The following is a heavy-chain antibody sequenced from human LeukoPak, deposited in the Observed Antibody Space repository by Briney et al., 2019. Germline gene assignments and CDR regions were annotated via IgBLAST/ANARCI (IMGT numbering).Heavy chain of an antibody. CDR1: GFTFRSYT. CDR2: ISTSSSYI. CDR3: VRDLTYDYDSSGYYGGDY. V-gene: IGHV3-21*01. D-gene: IGHD3-22*01. Sequence: PGGSLRLSCAASGFTFRSYTMIWVRQAPGKGLEWVSSISTSSSYIYYADSMKGRFTISRDNAKNSLYLQMNSLRAEDTAVYFCVRDLTYDYDSSGYYGGDYWGQGTLVTVSS. J-gene: IGHJ4*02.